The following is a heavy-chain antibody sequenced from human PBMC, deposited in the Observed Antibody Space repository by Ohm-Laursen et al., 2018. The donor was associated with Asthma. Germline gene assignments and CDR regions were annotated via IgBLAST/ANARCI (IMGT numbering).Heavy chain of an antibody. Sequence: ESLRISCKGSGYSFTSYWISWVRQMPGKGLEWMGRIDPSDSYTNYSPSFQGHVTISADKSISTAYLQCSSLKASDTAMYYCARHIVVVPAARGGDYYYYGMDVWGQGTTVTVSS. CDR3: ARHIVVVPAARGGDYYYYGMDV. J-gene: IGHJ6*02. D-gene: IGHD2-2*01. CDR1: GYSFTSYW. CDR2: IDPSDSYT. V-gene: IGHV5-10-1*01.